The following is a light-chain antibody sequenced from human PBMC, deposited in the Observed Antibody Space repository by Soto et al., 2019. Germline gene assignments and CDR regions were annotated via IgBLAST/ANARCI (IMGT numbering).Light chain of an antibody. Sequence: DLQMTQSPSSLSASVGDRVTITCRASQSSSDFLNWYQQKPGKAPKLLIYAASTLQSGVPSRFSGSGSGTDFTLTISSLQPEDFATYYCQQTNSIPITFGQGTRLEIK. CDR1: QSSSDF. V-gene: IGKV1-39*01. CDR2: AAS. J-gene: IGKJ5*01. CDR3: QQTNSIPIT.